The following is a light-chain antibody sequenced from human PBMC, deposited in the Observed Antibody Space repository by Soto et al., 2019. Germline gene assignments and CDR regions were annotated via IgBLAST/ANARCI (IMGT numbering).Light chain of an antibody. V-gene: IGKV1-5*01. CDR1: QSASSW. J-gene: IGKJ1*01. Sequence: DIQMTQTPSTLSAFVGDRVTITCRASQSASSWLAWYQQKPGKAPKLLIYDASSLESGVPSRFSGSGSGTEYTLTISSLQPDDFATYYCQQYYSYPWTFRQGTQVDIK. CDR2: DAS. CDR3: QQYYSYPWT.